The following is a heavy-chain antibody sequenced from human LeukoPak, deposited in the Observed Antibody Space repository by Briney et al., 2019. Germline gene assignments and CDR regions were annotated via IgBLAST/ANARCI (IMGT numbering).Heavy chain of an antibody. CDR2: IYTSGST. D-gene: IGHD1/OR15-1a*01. CDR1: GGSISSGSYY. Sequence: SQTLSLTCTVSGGSISSGSYYWSWIRQPAGKGLEWIGRIYTSGSTNYNPSLKSRVTISVDTSKNQFSLKLSSVTAADTAVYYCARSGWNTDAFDIWGQGTMVTVSS. J-gene: IGHJ3*02. V-gene: IGHV4-61*02. CDR3: ARSGWNTDAFDI.